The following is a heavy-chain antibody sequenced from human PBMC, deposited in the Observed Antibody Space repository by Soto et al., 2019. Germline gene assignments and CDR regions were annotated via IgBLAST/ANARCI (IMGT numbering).Heavy chain of an antibody. CDR3: ASNELYCSGGSCHDY. V-gene: IGHV1-18*01. D-gene: IGHD2-15*01. CDR1: GYTFTSYG. Sequence: GASVKVSCKASGYTFTSYGISWVRQAPGQGLEWMGWISAYNGNTNYAQKLKGRVTMTTDTSTSTAYMELRSLRSDDTAVYYCASNELYCSGGSCHDYWGQGTLVTVSS. J-gene: IGHJ4*02. CDR2: ISAYNGNT.